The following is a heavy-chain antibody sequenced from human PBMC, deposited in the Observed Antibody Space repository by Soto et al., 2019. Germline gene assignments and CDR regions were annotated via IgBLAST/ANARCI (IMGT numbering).Heavy chain of an antibody. Sequence: PSETQSVTCTVSGGYIRSGGFYWSWIRQHPGKGLEWIGYIYYSGNTYYNPSLKSRVTISVDTSKNQFSLKLSSVTAADTAVYYCARVSFLPPTVGLGGSPDYYYYGMDVWGQGTTVTVSS. CDR2: IYYSGNT. V-gene: IGHV4-31*03. CDR3: ARVSFLPPTVGLGGSPDYYYYGMDV. CDR1: GGYIRSGGFY. J-gene: IGHJ6*02. D-gene: IGHD1-26*01.